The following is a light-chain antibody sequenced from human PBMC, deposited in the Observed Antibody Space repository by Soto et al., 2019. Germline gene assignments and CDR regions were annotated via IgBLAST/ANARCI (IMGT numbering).Light chain of an antibody. CDR3: QQYGSFTVT. CDR1: QSISSSY. Sequence: EIVLTQSPGTLSLSPGEXATLSCRASQSISSSYLAWYQQKPGQAPRLIIYGASSRATGIPDRFSGSGSGTDFTLTISRLEPEDFAVYYCQQYGSFTVTFGQGTRLEI. CDR2: GAS. J-gene: IGKJ5*01. V-gene: IGKV3-20*01.